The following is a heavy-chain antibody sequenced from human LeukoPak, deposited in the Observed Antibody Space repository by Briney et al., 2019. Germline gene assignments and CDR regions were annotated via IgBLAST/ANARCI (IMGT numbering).Heavy chain of an antibody. Sequence: SETLSLTCTVSGGSISSGSYYWSWIRQPAGKGLEWIGRIYTSGSINYNPSVKSRVTISVDTSKNQFSLKLSSVTAADTAVYYCGRVSHENYYYYYMDVWGKGTTVTVSS. CDR1: GGSISSGSYY. J-gene: IGHJ6*03. CDR2: IYTSGSI. CDR3: GRVSHENYYYYYMDV. V-gene: IGHV4-61*02.